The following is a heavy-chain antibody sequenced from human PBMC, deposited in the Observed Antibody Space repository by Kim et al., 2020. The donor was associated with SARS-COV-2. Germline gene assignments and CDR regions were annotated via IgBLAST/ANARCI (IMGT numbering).Heavy chain of an antibody. CDR1: GFTFSSYE. J-gene: IGHJ6*02. D-gene: IGHD4-4*01. V-gene: IGHV3-48*03. CDR3: ARDRFWTVTTDYYYGMDV. Sequence: GGSLRLSCAASGFTFSSYEMNWVRQAPGKGLEWVSYISSSGSTIYYADSVKGRFTISRDNAKNSLYLQMNSLRAEDTAVYYCARDRFWTVTTDYYYGMDVWGQGTTVTVSS. CDR2: ISSSGSTI.